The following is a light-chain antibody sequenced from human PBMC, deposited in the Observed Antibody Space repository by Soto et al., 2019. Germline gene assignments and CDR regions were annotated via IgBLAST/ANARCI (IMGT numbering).Light chain of an antibody. CDR3: QQYSSSPIT. CDR2: GAS. J-gene: IGKJ5*01. CDR1: QSAISSY. V-gene: IGKV3-20*01. Sequence: EIVLTQSPGTLSLSPGERATLSCRASQSAISSYLAWYQQKPGQAPRLLIYGASSRATGIPDRFSGSGSGTDFTLTIRGLEPEAFAVYYCQQYSSSPITFGQGTRVEIK.